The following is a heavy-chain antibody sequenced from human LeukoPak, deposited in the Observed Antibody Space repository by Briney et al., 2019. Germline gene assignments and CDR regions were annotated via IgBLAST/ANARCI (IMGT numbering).Heavy chain of an antibody. V-gene: IGHV4-34*01. D-gene: IGHD3-3*02. J-gene: IGHJ1*01. CDR2: INHSGST. CDR1: GGSISSYY. CDR3: ARHFTKPEYFQH. Sequence: PSETLSLTCTVSGGSISSYYWSWIRQPPGKGLEWIGEINHSGSTNYNPSLKSRVTISVDTSKNQFSLKLSSVTAADTAVYYCARHFTKPEYFQHWGQGTLVTVSS.